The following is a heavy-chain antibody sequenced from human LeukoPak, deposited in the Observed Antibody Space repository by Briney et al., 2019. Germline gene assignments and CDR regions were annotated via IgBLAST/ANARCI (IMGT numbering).Heavy chain of an antibody. CDR1: GFTFSSFA. CDR2: ITGSGSGA. J-gene: IGHJ5*02. V-gene: IGHV3-23*01. D-gene: IGHD6-6*01. CDR3: AKTPEYSSSSPFDP. Sequence: GGSLRLSCAASGFTFSSFAINWVRQAPGKGLEWVSVITGSGSGADYADSVKGRFTISRDNSQNTVHLQMNSLRAEDTAVYYCAKTPEYSSSSPFDPWGQGTLVTVSS.